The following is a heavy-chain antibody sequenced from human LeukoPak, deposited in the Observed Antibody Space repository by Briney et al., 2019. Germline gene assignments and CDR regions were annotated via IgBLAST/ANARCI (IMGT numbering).Heavy chain of an antibody. Sequence: ASVKVSCKASGYTFNTYGITWVRQAPGQGLEWMGWISGYNGKTKYAQKLQDRVTMTTDTSTTTAYMVLRSLRFDDMAVYYCARAGAVVDNWFDPWGQGTLVTVSS. CDR3: ARAGAVVDNWFDP. V-gene: IGHV1-18*03. J-gene: IGHJ5*02. CDR2: ISGYNGKT. D-gene: IGHD2-15*01. CDR1: GYTFNTYG.